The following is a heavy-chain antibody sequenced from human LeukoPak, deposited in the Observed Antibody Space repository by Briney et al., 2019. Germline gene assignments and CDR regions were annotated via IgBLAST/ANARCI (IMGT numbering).Heavy chain of an antibody. CDR1: GGSISNRAYY. J-gene: IGHJ6*03. Sequence: SETLSLTCNVSGGSISNRAYYWAWLRQPPGKGLEWIGSVFYSGNTYYNPSLKSRVTISVDTSKNQFSLKLNSVTAADTAVYYCARVLTAAAAGFYYYYYMDVWGRGTTVTVSS. CDR2: VFYSGNT. V-gene: IGHV4-39*07. D-gene: IGHD6-13*01. CDR3: ARVLTAAAAGFYYYYYMDV.